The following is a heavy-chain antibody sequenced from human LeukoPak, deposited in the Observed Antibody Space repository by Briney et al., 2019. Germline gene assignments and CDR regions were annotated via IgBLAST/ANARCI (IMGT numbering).Heavy chain of an antibody. CDR3: ARTAPSVLRTLRYFDWPGNFDY. V-gene: IGHV1-8*01. CDR1: GYTFTSYD. CDR2: MNPNSGNT. J-gene: IGHJ4*02. D-gene: IGHD3-9*01. Sequence: ASVKVSCKASGYTFTSYDINWVRQATGQGLEWMGWMNPNSGNTGYAQKFQGRVTITRNTSISTAYMELSSLKSEDTAVYYCARTAPSVLRTLRYFDWPGNFDYWGQGTLVTVSS.